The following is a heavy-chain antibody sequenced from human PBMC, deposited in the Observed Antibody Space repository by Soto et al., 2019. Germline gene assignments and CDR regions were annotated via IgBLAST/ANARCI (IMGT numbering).Heavy chain of an antibody. V-gene: IGHV1-46*01. CDR3: ARSYYDYVGGSYRPAQFAY. D-gene: IGHD3-16*02. CDR2: INPSGGST. CDR1: GYTFPSYY. Sequence: GASVKVYCKTSGYTFPSYYMHCVRQVPEQGLEWMGIINPSGGSTSYAQKFQGRVTMTRDTSTSTVYMALSSLRSEDTAVYYCARSYYDYVGGSYRPAQFAYWVQGTLVPVSS. J-gene: IGHJ4*02.